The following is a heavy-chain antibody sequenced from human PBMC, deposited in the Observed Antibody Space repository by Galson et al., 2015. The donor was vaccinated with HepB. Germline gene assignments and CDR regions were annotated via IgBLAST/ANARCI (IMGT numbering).Heavy chain of an antibody. CDR2: ITGSGGNI. CDR1: GLTFSSYA. CDR3: AKDGYIVATQLYRMDV. D-gene: IGHD5-12*01. Sequence: SLRLSCAASGLTFSSYAMSWVRQAPGKGLEWVSGITGSGGNIYYADSVKGRFTISRDNSKTTLYLQMNRLRAEDTAVYYCAKDGYIVATQLYRMDVWGQGTTVTVSS. J-gene: IGHJ6*02. V-gene: IGHV3-23*01.